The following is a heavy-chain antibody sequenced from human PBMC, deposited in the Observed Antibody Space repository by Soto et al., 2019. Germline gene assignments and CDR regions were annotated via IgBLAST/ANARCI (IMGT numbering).Heavy chain of an antibody. V-gene: IGHV3-74*01. CDR3: ARARLPLTYYYGMDV. J-gene: IGHJ6*02. CDR1: GFTFSSYW. Sequence: GGSLRLSCAASGFTFSSYWMHWVRQAPGKGLVWVSRINSDGSSTSYADSVKGRFTISRDNAKNTLYLQMNSLRAEDTAVYYCARARLPLTYYYGMDVWGQGTTVTVSS. CDR2: INSDGSST. D-gene: IGHD2-21*01.